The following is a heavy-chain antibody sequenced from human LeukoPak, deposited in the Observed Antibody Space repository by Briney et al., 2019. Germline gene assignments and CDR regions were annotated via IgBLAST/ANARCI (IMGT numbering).Heavy chain of an antibody. CDR3: AKASNYDIFSYYMDV. J-gene: IGHJ6*03. Sequence: GGPLRLSCAASGFTFSTYAMSWVRQAPGKGLEWVSNISGNNGNTYYADSVKGRFTISRDNSKNTLYLQMNSLRAEDTAVYYCAKASNYDIFSYYMDVWGKGTTVTISS. CDR2: ISGNNGNT. D-gene: IGHD3-9*01. V-gene: IGHV3-23*01. CDR1: GFTFSTYA.